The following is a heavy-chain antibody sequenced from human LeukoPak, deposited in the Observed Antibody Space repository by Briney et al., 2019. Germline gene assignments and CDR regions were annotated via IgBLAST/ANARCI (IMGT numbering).Heavy chain of an antibody. CDR3: AREIAAAGNGWFDP. J-gene: IGHJ5*02. V-gene: IGHV4-59*01. CDR1: GGSISSYY. CDR2: IYYSGST. Sequence: SETLSLTCTVSGGSISSYYWSWMRQPPGKGLEWIGYIYYSGSTNYNPSLKSRVTISVDTSKNQFSLKLSSVTAADTAVYYCAREIAAAGNGWFDPWGQGTLVTVSS. D-gene: IGHD6-13*01.